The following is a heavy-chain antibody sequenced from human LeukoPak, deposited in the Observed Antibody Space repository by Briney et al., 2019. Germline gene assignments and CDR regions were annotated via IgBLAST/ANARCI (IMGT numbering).Heavy chain of an antibody. J-gene: IGHJ4*02. CDR3: AKDRDTMVRGVSMGFDY. D-gene: IGHD3-10*01. CDR2: ISGSGGST. CDR1: GFTFSSYA. Sequence: PGRSLRLSCAASGFTFSSYAMSWVRQAPGKGLEWVSAISGSGGSTYYADSVKGRFTISRDNSKNTLYLQMNSLRAEDTAVYYCAKDRDTMVRGVSMGFDYWGQGTLVTVSS. V-gene: IGHV3-23*01.